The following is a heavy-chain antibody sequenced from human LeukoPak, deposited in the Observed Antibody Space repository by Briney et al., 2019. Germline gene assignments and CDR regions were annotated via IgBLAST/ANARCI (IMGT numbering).Heavy chain of an antibody. V-gene: IGHV3-66*01. Sequence: GGSLRLSCAASGFTVSTNYMSWVRQAPGKGLEWVSVIFSGGSTYNADSVKGRFTISRDNSKNTLYLQMNSLRAEDTAVYYCARDAGGYGMDVWGQGTTVTVSS. CDR1: GFTVSTNY. CDR3: ARDAGGYGMDV. CDR2: IFSGGST. D-gene: IGHD2-8*02. J-gene: IGHJ6*02.